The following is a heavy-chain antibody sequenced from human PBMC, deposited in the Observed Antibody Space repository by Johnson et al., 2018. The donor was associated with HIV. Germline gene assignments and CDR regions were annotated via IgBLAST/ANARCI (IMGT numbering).Heavy chain of an antibody. CDR3: ARDRGRAYYNFWSGTRSACAFDI. J-gene: IGHJ3*02. V-gene: IGHV3-74*01. CDR2: INSDGSST. CDR1: GFTFDDYA. Sequence: VQLVESGGGLVQPGRSLRLSCAASGFTFDDYAMHWVRQAPGKGLVWVSRINSDGSSTSYADSVKGRFTISRDNAKNTLYLQMNSLRAEDTAVYYCARDRGRAYYNFWSGTRSACAFDIWGQGTMVTVSS. D-gene: IGHD3-3*01.